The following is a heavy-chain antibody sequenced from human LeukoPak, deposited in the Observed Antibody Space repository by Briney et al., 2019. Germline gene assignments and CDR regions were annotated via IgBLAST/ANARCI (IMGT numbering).Heavy chain of an antibody. CDR2: IYYSGST. V-gene: IGHV4-30-4*08. CDR1: GGSISSTTYY. CDR3: ARLTIFGVAIDY. D-gene: IGHD3-3*01. J-gene: IGHJ4*02. Sequence: SETLSLTCIVSGGSISSTTYYWGWIRQPPGKGLEWIGYIYYSGSTYYNPSLKSRVTISVDTSKNQFSLKLSSVTAADTAVYYCARLTIFGVAIDYWGQGTLVTVSS.